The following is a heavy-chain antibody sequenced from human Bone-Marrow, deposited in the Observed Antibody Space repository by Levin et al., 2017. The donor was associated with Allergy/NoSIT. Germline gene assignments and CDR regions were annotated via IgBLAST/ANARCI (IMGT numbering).Heavy chain of an antibody. CDR1: RFTISTYT. D-gene: IGHD2-21*01. CDR3: ASHPYCGSDCHPVYFQH. V-gene: IGHV3-23*01. J-gene: IGHJ1*01. CDR2: IRGSGGTT. Sequence: GGSLRLSCAASRFTISTYTMSWVRQAPGKGLEWVSAIRGSGGTTYYADSVKGRFTISRDNSKNTLYLQMSGLRAEDTAVYYCASHPYCGSDCHPVYFQHWGQGTLVTVSS.